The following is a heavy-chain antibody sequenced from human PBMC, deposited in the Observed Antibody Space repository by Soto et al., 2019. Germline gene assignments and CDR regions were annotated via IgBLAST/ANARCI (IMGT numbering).Heavy chain of an antibody. V-gene: IGHV4-59*01. CDR1: GGSFSPNY. CDR2: IYYDGTA. CDR3: ARVGFQLGYCSGGSCYPFDY. D-gene: IGHD2-15*01. Sequence: SETLSLTCTVSGGSFSPNYWSWIRQPPGKGLEWVGYIYYDGTARHNPSLKSRVTISVDTSKNQFSLKLSSVTAADTAVYYCARVGFQLGYCSGGSCYPFDYWGQGTLVTVSS. J-gene: IGHJ4*02.